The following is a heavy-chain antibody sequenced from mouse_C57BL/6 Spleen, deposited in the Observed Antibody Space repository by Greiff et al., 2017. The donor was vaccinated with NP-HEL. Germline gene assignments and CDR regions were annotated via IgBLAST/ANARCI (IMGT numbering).Heavy chain of an antibody. CDR1: GYTFTSYW. CDR3: AKEGAVRAWFAY. J-gene: IGHJ3*01. Sequence: VKLQQPGAELVKPGASVKLSCKASGYTFTSYWMHWVKQRPGQGLEWIGMIHPNSGSTNYNEKFKSKATLTVDKSSSTAYMQLSSLTSEDSAVYYCAKEGAVRAWFAYWGQGTLVTVSA. V-gene: IGHV1-64*01. CDR2: IHPNSGST. D-gene: IGHD1-1*01.